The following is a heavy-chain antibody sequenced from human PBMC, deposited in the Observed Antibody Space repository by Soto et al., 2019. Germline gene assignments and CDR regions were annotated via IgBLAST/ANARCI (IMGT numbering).Heavy chain of an antibody. CDR3: VRKGYETGWYYDQ. CDR1: GFNFKSYD. CDR2: VSTSGGRT. Sequence: GSLRLSCAASGFNFKSYDMFWVRQAPGKGPEWVSFVSTSGGRTEYADFVRGRFTISRDNAENTLSLQMNSLAVGDTAVYYCVRKGYETGWYYDQWGQGTLVTVSS. J-gene: IGHJ4*02. V-gene: IGHV3-23*01. D-gene: IGHD6-19*01.